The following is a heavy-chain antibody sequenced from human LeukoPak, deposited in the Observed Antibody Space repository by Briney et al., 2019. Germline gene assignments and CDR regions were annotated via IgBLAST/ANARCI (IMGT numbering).Heavy chain of an antibody. V-gene: IGHV4-34*01. Sequence: PSETLSLTCAVYGGSFSGYYWSWIRQPPGKGLEWIGEINHSGSTNYNPSLKSRVTISVDTSKNQFSLKLSSVTAADTAVYYCARGKYSSGWHGLYYFDYWGQGTLVTVSS. CDR1: GGSFSGYY. CDR2: INHSGST. D-gene: IGHD6-19*01. CDR3: ARGKYSSGWHGLYYFDY. J-gene: IGHJ4*02.